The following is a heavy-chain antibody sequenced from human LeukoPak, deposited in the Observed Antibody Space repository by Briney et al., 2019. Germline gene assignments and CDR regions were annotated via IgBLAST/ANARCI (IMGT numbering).Heavy chain of an antibody. J-gene: IGHJ3*02. CDR3: ANSIVVTGDNAFDI. CDR1: GGSISSSSYY. D-gene: IGHD2-15*01. CDR2: IYYSGST. V-gene: IGHV4-39*07. Sequence: SETLSLTCTVSGGSISSSSYYWGWIRQPPGKGLEWIGSIYYSGSTYYNPSLKSRVTISVDTSKNQFSLKLSSVTAADTAVYYCANSIVVTGDNAFDIWGQGTMVTVSS.